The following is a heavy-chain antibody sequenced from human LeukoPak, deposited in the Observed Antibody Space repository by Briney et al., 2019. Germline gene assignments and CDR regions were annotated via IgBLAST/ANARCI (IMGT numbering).Heavy chain of an antibody. Sequence: ASVKVSCKASGGTFSSYAISWVRQAPGQGLKWMGGIIPIFGTANYAQKFQGRVTITADESTSTAYMELSSLRSEDTAVYYCARGGRIAAAGTTFDYWGQGTLVTVSS. J-gene: IGHJ4*02. D-gene: IGHD6-13*01. CDR1: GGTFSSYA. CDR2: IIPIFGTA. V-gene: IGHV1-69*13. CDR3: ARGGRIAAAGTTFDY.